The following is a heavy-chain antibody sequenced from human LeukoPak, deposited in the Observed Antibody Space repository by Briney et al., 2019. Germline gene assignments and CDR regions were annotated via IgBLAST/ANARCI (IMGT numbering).Heavy chain of an antibody. Sequence: GASVKVSCKASGYTFTGYYMHWVRQAPGQGLEWMGWINPNSGGTNYAQKFQGRVTMTRDTSISTAYMELSRLRPDDTAVYYCARDWALYCSGGSCYSGLGNYFDYWGQGTLVTVSS. D-gene: IGHD2-15*01. CDR3: ARDWALYCSGGSCYSGLGNYFDY. CDR2: INPNSGGT. CDR1: GYTFTGYY. J-gene: IGHJ4*02. V-gene: IGHV1-2*02.